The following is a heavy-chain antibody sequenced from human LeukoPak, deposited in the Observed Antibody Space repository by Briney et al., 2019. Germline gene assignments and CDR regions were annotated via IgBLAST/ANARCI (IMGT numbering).Heavy chain of an antibody. CDR2: INNSGTT. V-gene: IGHV4-4*07. J-gene: IGHJ4*02. CDR1: GGSISSRY. CDR3: ARDIMSNWGKSEFDY. Sequence: NPSETLSLTCTVSGGSISSRYWSWIRQPAGKGPEWIGRINNSGTTIYNPSLTGRATMSVDTTKNQFSLKLSSVTAADTAVYYCARDIMSNWGKSEFDYWGQGTLVTVSS. D-gene: IGHD7-27*01.